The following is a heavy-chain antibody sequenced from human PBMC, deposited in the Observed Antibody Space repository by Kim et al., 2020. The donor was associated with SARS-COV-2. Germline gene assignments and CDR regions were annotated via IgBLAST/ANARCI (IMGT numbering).Heavy chain of an antibody. CDR3: ARDSRVVVPGDNYYYYYGMDV. V-gene: IGHV1-18*01. Sequence: ASVKVSCKASGYTFTSYGISWVRQAPGQGLEWMGWISAYNGNTNYAQKLQGRVTMTTDTSTSTAYMELRSLRSDDTAVYYCARDSRVVVPGDNYYYYYGMDVWGQGTTVTVSS. CDR2: ISAYNGNT. CDR1: GYTFTSYG. D-gene: IGHD2-2*01. J-gene: IGHJ6*02.